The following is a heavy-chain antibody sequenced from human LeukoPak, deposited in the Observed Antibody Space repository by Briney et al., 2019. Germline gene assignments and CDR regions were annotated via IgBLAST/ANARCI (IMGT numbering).Heavy chain of an antibody. J-gene: IGHJ4*02. CDR3: AREGDIVATTIDY. Sequence: ASVKVSCKASGYTFIGYYMYWVRQAPGQGLEWMGWINPNSGGTNYAQKFQGRVTMTRDTSISTAHMELGRLRSDDTAVYYCAREGDIVATTIDYWGQGTLVTVSS. CDR2: INPNSGGT. D-gene: IGHD5-12*01. CDR1: GYTFIGYY. V-gene: IGHV1-2*02.